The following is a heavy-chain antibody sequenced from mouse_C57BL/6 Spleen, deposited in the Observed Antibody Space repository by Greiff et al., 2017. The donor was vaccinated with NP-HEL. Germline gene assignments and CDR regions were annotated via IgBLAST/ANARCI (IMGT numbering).Heavy chain of an antibody. CDR1: GYAFSSYW. D-gene: IGHD1-1*01. V-gene: IGHV1-80*01. CDR3: ARENYYGRAMDY. Sequence: VQLQQSGAELVKPGASVKISCKASGYAFSSYWMNWVKQRPGKGLEWLGQIYPGDGDTNYNRKFKGKATLTADKSSSTAYMQLSSLTSDDSAVYFCARENYYGRAMDYWGQGTSVTVSS. CDR2: IYPGDGDT. J-gene: IGHJ4*01.